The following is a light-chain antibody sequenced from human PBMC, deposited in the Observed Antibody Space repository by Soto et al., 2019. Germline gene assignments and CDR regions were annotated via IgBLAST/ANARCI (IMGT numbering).Light chain of an antibody. V-gene: IGKV1-12*01. J-gene: IGKJ4*01. CDR2: AAI. CDR1: QDIDSW. CDR3: QQGNSFPLT. Sequence: DIQMNQSPSSVSASIGDRVTITCRASQDIDSWLAWFQQKPGEAPRLLIYAAISLHSGVPSRFSGAGSGTDFSLTISSLQPEDFATYFCQQGNSFPLTFGGGTKVEIK.